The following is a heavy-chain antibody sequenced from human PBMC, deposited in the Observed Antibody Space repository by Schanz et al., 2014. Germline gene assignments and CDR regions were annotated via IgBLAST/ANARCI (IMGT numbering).Heavy chain of an antibody. CDR1: GGTFSTYT. J-gene: IGHJ4*02. Sequence: QVQLVQSGAEVKKPGSSVKVSCKASGGTFSTYTISWVRQAPGQGLEWMGWINPNSGDTNYAQKFQGRVTMTTDTSTSTAYMELRSLRSDDTAVYYCARGGYSSGWYDRDIAHFDYWGQGTLVTVSS. CDR3: ARGGYSSGWYDRDIAHFDY. D-gene: IGHD6-19*01. V-gene: IGHV1-69*08. CDR2: INPNSGDT.